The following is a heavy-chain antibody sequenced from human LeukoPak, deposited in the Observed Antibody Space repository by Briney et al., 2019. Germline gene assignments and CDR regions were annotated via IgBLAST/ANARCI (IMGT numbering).Heavy chain of an antibody. D-gene: IGHD3-10*01. CDR1: GYSFTTYW. V-gene: IGHV5-51*01. CDR2: IYPGDSDT. J-gene: IGHJ4*02. CDR3: ARLGTYWSNYYFEY. Sequence: GEPLKISCQGSGYSFTTYWIGWVRQMPGKGLECMRIIYPGDSDTRYSPSFQGQVTISADKSIHTAYLQWSSLKASDTAMYYCARLGTYWSNYYFEYWGQGTLVTVSS.